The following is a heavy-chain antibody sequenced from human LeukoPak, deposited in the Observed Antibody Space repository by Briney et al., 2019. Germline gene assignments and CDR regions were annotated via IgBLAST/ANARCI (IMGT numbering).Heavy chain of an antibody. CDR3: ATQYMVSLGYNWSYP. CDR2: IIPILGIA. J-gene: IGHJ5*02. Sequence: GSSVKVSCKASGGTFSSYAISWVRQTPGRGLEWMGRIIPILGIANYAQKFQGRVTITADKSTSTAYMELSSLRSEDTAVYYCATQYMVSLGYNWSYPWGQGTLVTVSS. CDR1: GGTFSSYA. V-gene: IGHV1-69*04. D-gene: IGHD3-10*01.